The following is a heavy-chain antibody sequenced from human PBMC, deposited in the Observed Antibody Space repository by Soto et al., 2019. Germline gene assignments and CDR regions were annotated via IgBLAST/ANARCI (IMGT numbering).Heavy chain of an antibody. D-gene: IGHD2-8*01. CDR3: ARGCTNGVCSSLYYYYYGMDV. V-gene: IGHV4-4*02. CDR1: GVSISSSNW. CDR2: IYHSGST. Sequence: KTXETLSVSSAVPGVSISSSNWWSWVRQPPGKGLEWIVEIYHSGSTNYNPSLKSRVTISVDKSKNQFSLKLSSVNAADKAVYYCARGCTNGVCSSLYYYYYGMDVWGQGTKVTVSS. J-gene: IGHJ6*02.